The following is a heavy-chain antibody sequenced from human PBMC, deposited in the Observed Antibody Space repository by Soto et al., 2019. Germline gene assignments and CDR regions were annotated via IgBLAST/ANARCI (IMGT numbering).Heavy chain of an antibody. D-gene: IGHD2-2*01. CDR1: GFTFSSYA. V-gene: IGHV3-23*01. J-gene: IGHJ4*02. CDR3: AKDYYCSSTSCYGRRVYAY. CDR2: ISGSGGST. Sequence: PGGSLRLSCAASGFTFSSYAMSWVRQAPGKGLEWVSAISGSGGSTYYADSVKGRFTISRDSSKNTLYLQMNSLRAEDTAVYYCAKDYYCSSTSCYGRRVYAYWGQGTLVTVS.